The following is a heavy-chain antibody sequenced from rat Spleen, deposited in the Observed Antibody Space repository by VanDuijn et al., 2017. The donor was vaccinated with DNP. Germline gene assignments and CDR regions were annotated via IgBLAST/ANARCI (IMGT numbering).Heavy chain of an antibody. D-gene: IGHD1-11*01. J-gene: IGHJ4*01. CDR2: MWSGGST. Sequence: QVQLKESGPGLVQPSQTLSLTCTVSGFSLTTNSVNWVRQPPGKGLEWIGTMWSGGSTDYNSPLKSRLSISRDTSKNQVFLRLSSLQTEDTAIYFCAKLRFYAMDVWGQGTSVTVSS. V-gene: IGHV2-1*01. CDR1: GFSLTTNS. CDR3: AKLRFYAMDV.